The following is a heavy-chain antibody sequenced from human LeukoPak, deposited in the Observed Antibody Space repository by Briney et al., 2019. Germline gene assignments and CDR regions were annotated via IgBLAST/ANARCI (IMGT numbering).Heavy chain of an antibody. CDR2: ISSSSSTI. CDR1: GFTFSSYS. V-gene: IGHV3-48*01. Sequence: GGSLRLSCAASGFTFSSYSMNWVRQAPGKGLEWVSYISSSSSTIYYADSVKGRFTISRDNAKNSLYLQMNSLRAEDTAVYYCARVGVQLWLRSVGSEFDYWGQGTLVTVSS. CDR3: ARVGVQLWLRSVGSEFDY. J-gene: IGHJ4*02. D-gene: IGHD5-18*01.